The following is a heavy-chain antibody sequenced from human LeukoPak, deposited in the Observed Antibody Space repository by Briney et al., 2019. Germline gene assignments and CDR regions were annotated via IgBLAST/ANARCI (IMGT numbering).Heavy chain of an antibody. J-gene: IGHJ4*02. D-gene: IGHD6-19*01. Sequence: PGGSLRLSCAASGFTFRAYSMNWVRQAPGKGLEWVSTISSISHYIYYADSVKGRFTISRDNARNSLYLQMNSLRAEDTAVYYCARDLSESSGCPFDWGQGTLVTVSS. V-gene: IGHV3-21*01. CDR2: ISSISHYI. CDR1: GFTFRAYS. CDR3: ARDLSESSGCPFD.